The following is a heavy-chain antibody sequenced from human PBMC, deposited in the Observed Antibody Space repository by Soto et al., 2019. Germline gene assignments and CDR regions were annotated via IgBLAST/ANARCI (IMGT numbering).Heavy chain of an antibody. Sequence: SGPTLVNPTQTLTLTCTFSGFSLSTSGVGVGWIRQPPGKALEWLALIYWDDDKRYSPSLKSRLTITKDTSKNQVVLTMTNMDPVDTATYYCALEVIVVVPAAPKGWFDPWGQGTLVTVSS. CDR3: ALEVIVVVPAAPKGWFDP. CDR2: IYWDDDK. CDR1: GFSLSTSGVG. J-gene: IGHJ5*02. V-gene: IGHV2-5*02. D-gene: IGHD2-2*01.